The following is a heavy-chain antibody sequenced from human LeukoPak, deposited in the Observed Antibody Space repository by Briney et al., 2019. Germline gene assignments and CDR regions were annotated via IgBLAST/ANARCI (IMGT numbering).Heavy chain of an antibody. Sequence: ASVKVSCKASGYTFTSYGISWVRQAPGQGLEWMGWISAYNGNTNYAQKFQGRVTMTTDTSTSTAYMELRSLRSDDAAVCYCARGRSLIVVEALEYWGQGTLVTVSS. CDR1: GYTFTSYG. V-gene: IGHV1-18*01. D-gene: IGHD3-22*01. J-gene: IGHJ4*02. CDR3: ARGRSLIVVEALEY. CDR2: ISAYNGNT.